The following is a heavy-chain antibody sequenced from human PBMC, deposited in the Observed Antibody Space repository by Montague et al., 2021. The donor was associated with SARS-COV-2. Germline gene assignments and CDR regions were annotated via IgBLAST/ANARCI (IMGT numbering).Heavy chain of an antibody. V-gene: IGHV4-59*01. CDR2: IYYSGST. Sequence: SETLSLTCTVSGGSISSYYWSWIRQPPGKGLEWIGYIYYSGSTNYNPSLTSRVTISADTSKNQFSLTLSSVTAADTAVYYCARRSLGYCSGGSCYSAFDPWGQGTLVTVSS. CDR1: GGSISSYY. J-gene: IGHJ5*02. CDR3: ARRSLGYCSGGSCYSAFDP. D-gene: IGHD2-15*01.